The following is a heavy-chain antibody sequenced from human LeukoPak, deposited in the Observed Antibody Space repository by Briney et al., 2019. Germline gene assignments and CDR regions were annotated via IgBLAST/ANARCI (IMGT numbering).Heavy chain of an antibody. CDR2: IYYSGST. V-gene: IGHV4-59*01. D-gene: IGHD1-7*01. CDR1: GGSISSYY. J-gene: IGHJ4*02. CDR3: ARPLTGTTLIFDY. Sequence: SETLTLTCTVSGGSISSYYWSWIRQPPGKGLEWIGYIYYSGSTSYNPSLKSRVTISVDTSKNQFSLKLSSVTAADTAVYYCARPLTGTTLIFDYWGQGNLVTVSS.